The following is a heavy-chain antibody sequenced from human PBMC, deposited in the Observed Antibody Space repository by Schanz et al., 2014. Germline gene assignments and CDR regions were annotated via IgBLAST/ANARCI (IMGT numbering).Heavy chain of an antibody. CDR3: RLWFGELYYGMDV. J-gene: IGHJ6*02. Sequence: EVQLVESGGVVAQPGGSLRLSCAASGFTFSSYAMSWVRQAPGKGLEWVSAISGSGGSTYYADSVKGRFTISRDNSKNTLYLQMNSLRAEDTAVYYCRLWFGELYYGMDVWGQGTTVTVSS. CDR1: GFTFSSYA. D-gene: IGHD3-10*01. CDR2: ISGSGGST. V-gene: IGHV3-23*04.